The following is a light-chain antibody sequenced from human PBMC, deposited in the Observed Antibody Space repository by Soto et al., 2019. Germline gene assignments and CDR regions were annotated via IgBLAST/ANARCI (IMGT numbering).Light chain of an antibody. CDR1: STDIAMYSY. V-gene: IGLV2-14*01. CDR3: SSYSRHTHWV. CDR2: EVT. J-gene: IGLJ3*02. Sequence: QSALTQPASVSGSPGQSITISCTGTSTDIAMYSYVSWYQQHPGAAPKLLLYEVTNRPSGVSYRFSGSKSGNTASLTISGLQAEDEADYYCSSYSRHTHWVFGGGTKVTVL.